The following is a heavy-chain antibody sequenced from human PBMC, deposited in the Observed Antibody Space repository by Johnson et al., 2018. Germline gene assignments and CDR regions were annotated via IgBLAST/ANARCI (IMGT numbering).Heavy chain of an antibody. Sequence: QVQLVESGGGVVQXGRSLRLSCAASGFTFSAYGMHWVRQAPGKGLEWVAVISYDGSNKYFADSVKGRFTSSRDNSKNTLYLQMNSLRAEDTAVYYCAKESGGGRDAFDIWGQGTMVTVSS. CDR1: GFTFSAYG. J-gene: IGHJ3*02. V-gene: IGHV3-30*18. CDR3: AKESGGGRDAFDI. D-gene: IGHD1-26*01. CDR2: ISYDGSNK.